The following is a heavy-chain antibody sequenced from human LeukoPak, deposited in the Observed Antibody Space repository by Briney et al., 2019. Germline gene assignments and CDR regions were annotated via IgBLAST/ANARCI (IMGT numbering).Heavy chain of an antibody. D-gene: IGHD3-3*01. J-gene: IGHJ4*02. CDR2: IYSGGST. Sequence: PGGSLRLSCAASGFTVSSNYMSWVRQAPGKGLEWVSVIYSGGSTYYADSVKGRFTISRDNSKNTLYLQMNSLRAEDTAVYYCAKAPLTIPGGKAGGGQGTLVTVSS. V-gene: IGHV3-53*01. CDR1: GFTVSSNY. CDR3: AKAPLTIPGGKAG.